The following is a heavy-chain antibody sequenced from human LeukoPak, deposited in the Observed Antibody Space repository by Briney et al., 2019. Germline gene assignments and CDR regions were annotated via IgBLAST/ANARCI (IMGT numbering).Heavy chain of an antibody. CDR1: GFTFSSYG. CDR2: IRYDGSNK. Sequence: GSLRLSCAASGFTFSSYGMHWVRQAPGKGLEWVAFIRYDGSNKYYADSVKGRFTISRDNSKNTLYLQMNSLRAEDTAVYYCAKEASLYGSQFDYWGQGTLVTVSS. CDR3: AKEASLYGSQFDY. J-gene: IGHJ4*02. D-gene: IGHD2-8*01. V-gene: IGHV3-30*02.